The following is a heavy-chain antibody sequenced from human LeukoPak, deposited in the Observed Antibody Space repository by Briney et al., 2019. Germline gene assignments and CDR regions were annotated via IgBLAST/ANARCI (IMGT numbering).Heavy chain of an antibody. Sequence: GAPVKVSCKASGYTFTSYGISWVRQAPGQGLEWMGWISAYNGNTNYAQKFQGRVTMTTDTSTSTAYMELRSLRSDDTAVYYCARDLAITGTRYYYMDVWGKGTTVTVSS. J-gene: IGHJ6*03. CDR1: GYTFTSYG. V-gene: IGHV1-18*01. D-gene: IGHD1-7*01. CDR3: ARDLAITGTRYYYMDV. CDR2: ISAYNGNT.